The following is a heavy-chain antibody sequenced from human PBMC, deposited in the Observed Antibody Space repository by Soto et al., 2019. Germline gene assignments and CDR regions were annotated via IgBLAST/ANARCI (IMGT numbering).Heavy chain of an antibody. D-gene: IGHD3-9*01. V-gene: IGHV1-2*02. CDR3: ARDARGTRGFDEMDI. CDR1: GFIFTVYH. J-gene: IGHJ6*02. CDR2: INPNSGDT. Sequence: ASVKVSFNASGFIFTVYHIHWVRQAPGRGLEWMGWINPNSGDTEYAQNFQGRVTMTRDTSFNLVYMEMSGLMSDDTAVYYCARDARGTRGFDEMDIWGQGTTATVSS.